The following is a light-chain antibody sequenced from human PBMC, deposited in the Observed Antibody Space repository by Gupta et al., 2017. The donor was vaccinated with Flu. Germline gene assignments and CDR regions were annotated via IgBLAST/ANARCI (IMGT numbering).Light chain of an antibody. Sequence: PSSLSASVGDRVTITCRASQSISSNLNWYQHKPGKAPNLLIFAASDLQSGVPSRFSGSGSGTDFTLTISSLQAEDFATYYCQQSYSTPFTFGPGTKVDI. CDR1: QSISSN. J-gene: IGKJ3*01. CDR2: AAS. CDR3: QQSYSTPFT. V-gene: IGKV1-39*01.